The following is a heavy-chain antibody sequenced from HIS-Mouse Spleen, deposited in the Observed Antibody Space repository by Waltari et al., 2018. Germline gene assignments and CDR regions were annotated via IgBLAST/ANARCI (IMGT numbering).Heavy chain of an antibody. Sequence: QVTLRESGPALVKPTQTLTLTCTFSGFSLSTSVMCVSWIRQPPGKALEWLARIDWDDDKYYSTSMKSRLTISRATSKNQVVLTMTNMDPLDTATYYCARIAEGYTSGWYAFDYWGQGTLVTVSS. D-gene: IGHD6-19*01. V-gene: IGHV2-70*15. CDR1: GFSLSTSVMC. CDR3: ARIAEGYTSGWYAFDY. CDR2: IDWDDDK. J-gene: IGHJ4*02.